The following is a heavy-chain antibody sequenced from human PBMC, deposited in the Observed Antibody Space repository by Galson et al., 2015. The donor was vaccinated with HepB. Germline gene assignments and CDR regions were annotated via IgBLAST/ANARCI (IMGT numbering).Heavy chain of an antibody. V-gene: IGHV6-1*01. J-gene: IGHJ4*02. D-gene: IGHD6-13*01. CDR2: TYYRSKWYN. CDR1: GDSVSSNSAA. CDR3: ARALQQQLVLVDY. Sequence: CAISGDSVSSNSAAWNWIRQSPSRGLEWLGRTYYRSKWYNDYAVSVKSRITINPDTSKNQFSLQLNSVTPKDTAVYYCARALQQQLVLVDYWGQGTLVTVSS.